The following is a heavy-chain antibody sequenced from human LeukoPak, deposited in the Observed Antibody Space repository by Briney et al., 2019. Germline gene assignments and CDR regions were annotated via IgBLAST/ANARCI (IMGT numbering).Heavy chain of an antibody. V-gene: IGHV3-74*01. CDR1: GFPFSSYA. J-gene: IGHJ4*02. CDR2: ISTDVITT. CDR3: ARDLLGDNGGNSPS. D-gene: IGHD4-23*01. Sequence: GGSLRLSCAASGFPFSSYAMSWARQAPGRGLVWVSRISTDVITTHYADSVKARFTISRDNAKNTLYLQMNSLRAEDTALYYGARDLLGDNGGNSPSWGQGTLVTVSS.